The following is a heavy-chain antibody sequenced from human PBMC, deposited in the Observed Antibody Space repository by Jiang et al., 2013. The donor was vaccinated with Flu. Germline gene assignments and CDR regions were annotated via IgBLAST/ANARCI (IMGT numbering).Heavy chain of an antibody. J-gene: IGHJ6*02. CDR3: ARVDYYGSGEIDRKVLDV. Sequence: SGPGLVKPSETLSLTCTVSGGSISSYYWSWIRQPPGKGLEWIGYIYYSGSTKYNPSLKTRVTISLDTPKNQFSLKLSSVTAADTAVYYCARVDYYGSGEIDRKVLDVWGLGTT. CDR2: IYYSGST. CDR1: GGSISSYY. D-gene: IGHD3-10*01. V-gene: IGHV4-59*01.